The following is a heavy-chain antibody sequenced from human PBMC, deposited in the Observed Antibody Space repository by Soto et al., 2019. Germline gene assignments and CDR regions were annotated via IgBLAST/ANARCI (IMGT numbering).Heavy chain of an antibody. Sequence: SLGLSCSAYVFTFSSYSMHCARHSPGKGLEWVAVISYDGSNKYYADSVKGRVPISRDNSKNTLYLQMNSLRAEDTAVYYCARGPAGRRIVVVVASFPQKHYYYGMDVCSQGPTVAVSS. CDR1: VFTFSSYS. CDR3: ARGPAGRRIVVVVASFPQKHYYYGMDV. V-gene: IGHV3-30-3*01. CDR2: ISYDGSNK. D-gene: IGHD2-15*01. J-gene: IGHJ6*01.